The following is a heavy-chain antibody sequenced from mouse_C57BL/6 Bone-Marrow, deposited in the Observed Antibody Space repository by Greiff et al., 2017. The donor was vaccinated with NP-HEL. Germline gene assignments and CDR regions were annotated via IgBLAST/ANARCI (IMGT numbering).Heavy chain of an antibody. J-gene: IGHJ1*03. V-gene: IGHV1-81*01. CDR2: IYPRSGNT. Sequence: QVQLQQSGAELARPGASVKLSCKASGYTFTSYGISWVKQRTGQGLEWIGEIYPRSGNTYYNEKFKGKATLTVDKSSSTAYMELRSLTSEDSAVYFCARRITSVGVHWYFDVWGTGTTVTVSS. CDR1: GYTFTSYG. CDR3: ARRITSVGVHWYFDV. D-gene: IGHD1-1*01.